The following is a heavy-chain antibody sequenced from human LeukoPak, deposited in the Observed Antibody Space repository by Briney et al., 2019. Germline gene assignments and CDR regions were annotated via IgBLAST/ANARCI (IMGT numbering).Heavy chain of an antibody. CDR1: GFIFNNSG. Sequence: GGSLRLSCAASGFIFNNSGMGWVRQAPGRGLEWVSAISASGLTAYYGDSVKGRFTISRDNAKNTLYLHMSSLRGEDTAVYYCTENTWGRGTRVTVSS. V-gene: IGHV3-23*01. J-gene: IGHJ4*02. CDR2: ISASGLTA. CDR3: TENT.